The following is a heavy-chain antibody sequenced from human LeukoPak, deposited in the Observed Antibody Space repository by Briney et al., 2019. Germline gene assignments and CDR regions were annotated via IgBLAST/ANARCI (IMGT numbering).Heavy chain of an antibody. J-gene: IGHJ4*02. D-gene: IGHD6-13*01. CDR1: GFTFSSYW. CDR3: ARVGGSSTWYIDS. V-gene: IGHV3-74*01. Sequence: PGGSLRLSCAASGFTFSSYWMHWVRQAPGKGLVWVSRINSDGSSTRYADSVKGRFTISRDNAKNTLYMQMNSLRAEDTAVYYCARVGGSSTWYIDSWGQGTLVTVSS. CDR2: INSDGSST.